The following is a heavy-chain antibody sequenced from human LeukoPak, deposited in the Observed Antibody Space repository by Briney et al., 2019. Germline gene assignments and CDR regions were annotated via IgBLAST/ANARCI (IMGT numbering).Heavy chain of an antibody. Sequence: GGSLRLSCAASGFTFSNYWMHWVRQTPGEGLVCVSLIKGDGSSTTYADSVKGRFTISRDNAKNTVYLQMNSLRAEDTAVYYCARGGRFLEWLLSDYWGQGTLVTVSS. D-gene: IGHD3-3*01. V-gene: IGHV3-74*01. CDR2: IKGDGSST. CDR3: ARGGRFLEWLLSDY. CDR1: GFTFSNYW. J-gene: IGHJ4*02.